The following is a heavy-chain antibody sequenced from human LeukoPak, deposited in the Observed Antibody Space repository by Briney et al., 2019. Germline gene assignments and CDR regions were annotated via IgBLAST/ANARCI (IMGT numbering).Heavy chain of an antibody. J-gene: IGHJ4*02. CDR1: GGSISSSNW. D-gene: IGHD3-22*01. V-gene: IGHV4-4*02. Sequence: SGTLSLTCAVSGGSISSSNWWSWVRQPPGKGLEWIGEIYHSGSTNYNPSLKSRVTISVDKSKNQFSLRLSSVTAADTAVYYCARYAPYYYDSSGYYGFDYWGQGTLVTVSS. CDR2: IYHSGST. CDR3: ARYAPYYYDSSGYYGFDY.